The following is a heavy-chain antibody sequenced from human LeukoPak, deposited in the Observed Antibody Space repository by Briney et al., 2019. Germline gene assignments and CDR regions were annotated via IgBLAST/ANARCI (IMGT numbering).Heavy chain of an antibody. D-gene: IGHD5/OR15-5a*01. CDR2: IYTSWST. V-gene: IGHV4-4*09. CDR1: GGSISSYY. Sequence: PSETLSLTCTVSGGSISSYYWSWIRQPPGKGLEWIGYIYTSWSTNYNPSLKSRVTISVDTSKNQFSLKLSSVTAADTAVYYCARHGSKTYFDYWGQGTLVTVSS. J-gene: IGHJ4*02. CDR3: ARHGSKTYFDY.